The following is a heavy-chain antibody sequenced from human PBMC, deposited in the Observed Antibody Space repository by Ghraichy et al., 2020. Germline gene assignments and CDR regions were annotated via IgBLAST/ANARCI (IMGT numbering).Heavy chain of an antibody. CDR3: ARDAGYCDNGSCQKFDY. J-gene: IGHJ4*02. CDR2: IYHSGRT. CDR1: GGSISSSNW. D-gene: IGHD2-15*01. V-gene: IGHV4-4*02. Sequence: SETLSLTCGVSGGSISSSNWWTWVRQPPGEGLEWVGQIYHSGRTNYNPSLKSRVSVSVDKSKNQFFLNLSSVTAADTAVYYCARDAGYCDNGSCQKFDYWGQGTLVTVSS.